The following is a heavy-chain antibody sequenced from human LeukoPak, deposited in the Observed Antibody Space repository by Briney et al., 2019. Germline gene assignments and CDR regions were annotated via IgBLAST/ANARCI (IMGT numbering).Heavy chain of an antibody. D-gene: IGHD2-15*01. V-gene: IGHV4-59*08. CDR3: DRHGGSLDYFDS. Sequence: SETLSLTCSVSTGSISTYYWSWIRQSPGKGLEWIGYIYHGGTTSYNPSLKRRVTISVDSPKNQFFLRLTSLTAADTALYYCDRHGGSLDYFDSWGPGSLVIVSS. CDR2: IYHGGTT. CDR1: TGSISTYY. J-gene: IGHJ4*02.